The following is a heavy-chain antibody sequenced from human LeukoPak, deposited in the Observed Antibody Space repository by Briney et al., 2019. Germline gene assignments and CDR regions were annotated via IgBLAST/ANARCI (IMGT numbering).Heavy chain of an antibody. CDR2: TYYSGSS. V-gene: IGHV4-59*08. CDR3: ARHGSSSWSFFDY. J-gene: IGHJ4*02. Sequence: SETLSLTCTVSGDSISSHYWSWIRQPPGKGLEWIGYTYYSGSSIYNPSLKSRVTVSVDTSKNQFSLKLSSVTAADTAVYYCARHGSSSWSFFDYWGQGTLVTVSS. CDR1: GDSISSHY. D-gene: IGHD6-13*01.